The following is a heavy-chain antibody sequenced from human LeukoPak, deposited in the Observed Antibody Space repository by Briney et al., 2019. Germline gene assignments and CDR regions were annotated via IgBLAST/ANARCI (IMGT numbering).Heavy chain of an antibody. D-gene: IGHD3-10*01. V-gene: IGHV1-69*01. CDR2: IIPIFGTA. CDR1: GFTFSSYA. J-gene: IGHJ5*02. Sequence: GGSLRLSCAASGFTFSSYAMSWVRQAPGQGLEWMGGIIPIFGTANYAQKFQGRVTITADESTSTAYMELSSLRSEDTAVYYCARDRITMVRGVIIRWFDPWGQGTLVTVSS. CDR3: ARDRITMVRGVIIRWFDP.